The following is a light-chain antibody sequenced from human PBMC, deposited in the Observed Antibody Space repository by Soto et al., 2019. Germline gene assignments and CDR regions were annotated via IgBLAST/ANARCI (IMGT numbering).Light chain of an antibody. CDR2: DVS. V-gene: IGLV2-14*01. CDR3: SSYTSTNSWV. CDR1: SSDVGGYNY. Sequence: QSALTQSASVSGSPGQSITISCTGTSSDVGGYNYVSWYQQHPGKAPKLIIYDVSNRPSRVSTRFSGSKSGNTASLTISGLQAEDEADYSCSSYTSTNSWVFGGGTKLTV. J-gene: IGLJ3*02.